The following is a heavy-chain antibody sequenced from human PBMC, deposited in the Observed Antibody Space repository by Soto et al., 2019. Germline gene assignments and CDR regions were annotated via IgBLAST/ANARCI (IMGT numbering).Heavy chain of an antibody. D-gene: IGHD6-6*01. Sequence: SETLSLTCAVYGGSFSGYYWSWIRQPPGKGLEWIGEINHSGSTNYNPSLKSRVTISVDTSKNQFSLKLSSVTAADTAVYYCARDSSEWGMAGRLDDWGQGTPVTVSS. CDR1: GGSFSGYY. V-gene: IGHV4-34*01. J-gene: IGHJ4*02. CDR2: INHSGST. CDR3: ARDSSEWGMAGRLDD.